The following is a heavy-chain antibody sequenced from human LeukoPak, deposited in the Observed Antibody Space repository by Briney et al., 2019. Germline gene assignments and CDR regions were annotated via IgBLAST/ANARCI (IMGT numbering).Heavy chain of an antibody. CDR2: IWYDGSNK. D-gene: IGHD6-13*01. Sequence: GGSLRLSCAASGFTFNNYGMHWVRQAPGEGLEWVAVIWYDGSNKYYADSVKGRFTISRDNSKNTLYLQMNSLRAEDTAVYYCARDRVPAAAVLDYWGQGTLVTVSS. CDR3: ARDRVPAAAVLDY. J-gene: IGHJ4*02. V-gene: IGHV3-33*08. CDR1: GFTFNNYG.